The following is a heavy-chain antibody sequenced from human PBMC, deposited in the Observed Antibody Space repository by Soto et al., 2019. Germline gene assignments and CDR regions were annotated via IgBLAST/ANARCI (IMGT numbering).Heavy chain of an antibody. CDR2: IYYSGST. D-gene: IGHD3-16*01. V-gene: IGHV4-31*03. Sequence: SETLSLTCTVSGGSISSGGYYWSWIRQHPGKGLEWIGYIYYSGSTYYNPSLKSRVTISVDTSKNQSSLKLSSVTAADTAVYYCARVGGINWFDPWGQGTLVTVSS. CDR1: GGSISSGGYY. CDR3: ARVGGINWFDP. J-gene: IGHJ5*02.